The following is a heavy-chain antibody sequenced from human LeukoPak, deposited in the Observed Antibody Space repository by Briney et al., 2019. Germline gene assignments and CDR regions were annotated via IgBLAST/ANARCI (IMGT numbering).Heavy chain of an antibody. J-gene: IGHJ3*02. CDR1: GFTFSSYS. CDR3: ARDLIVDTAMVTAFDI. CDR2: ISSSSSYI. V-gene: IGHV3-21*01. D-gene: IGHD5-18*01. Sequence: RAGGSLRLSCAASGFTFSSYSMNWVRQAPGKGLEWVSSISSSSSYIYYADSVKGRFTISRDNAKNSLYLQMNSLRAEDTAVYYCARDLIVDTAMVTAFDIWGQGTMVTVSS.